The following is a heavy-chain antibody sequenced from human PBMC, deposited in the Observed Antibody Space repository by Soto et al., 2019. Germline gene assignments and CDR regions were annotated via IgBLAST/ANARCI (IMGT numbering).Heavy chain of an antibody. CDR1: GFTVSSNY. V-gene: IGHV3-53*04. CDR2: IYSGGST. CDR3: AREISNWFDP. J-gene: IGHJ5*02. Sequence: EVQLVESGGGLVQPGGSLRLSCAASGFTVSSNYMSWVRQAPGKGLEWVSVIYSGGSTYYADSVKGRFTISRHNSKNALYLQMNSLRAEDTAVYYCAREISNWFDPWGQGTLVTVSS.